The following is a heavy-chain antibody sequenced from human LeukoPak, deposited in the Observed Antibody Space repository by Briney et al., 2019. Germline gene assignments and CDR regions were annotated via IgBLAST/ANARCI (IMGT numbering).Heavy chain of an antibody. J-gene: IGHJ4*02. Sequence: GWSLRLSCAASGFTFSRSGIHWVRQAPGRGLEWVAVISYDERDEYYADSVKGRFTISRDNSKNTLYLQMNSLRAEDTAVYYCAKDSKGSGTYYDRYFDYWGQGTLVTVSS. CDR3: AKDSKGSGTYYDRYFDY. D-gene: IGHD3-10*01. CDR2: ISYDERDE. CDR1: GFTFSRSG. V-gene: IGHV3-30*18.